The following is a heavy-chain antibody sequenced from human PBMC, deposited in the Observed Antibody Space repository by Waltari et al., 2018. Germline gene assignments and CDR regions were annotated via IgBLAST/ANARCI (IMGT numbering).Heavy chain of an antibody. D-gene: IGHD3-3*01. CDR3: AKDIGRDFWSGNPPAD. Sequence: EVQLVESGGVVVQPGGSLRLSCAASGFTFDDYAMHWVRQAPGKGLEWVSLISWDGGSTYYADSVKGRFTISRDNSKNSLYLQMNSLRAEDTALYYCAKDIGRDFWSGNPPADWGQGTLVTVSS. CDR2: ISWDGGST. J-gene: IGHJ4*02. V-gene: IGHV3-43D*04. CDR1: GFTFDDYA.